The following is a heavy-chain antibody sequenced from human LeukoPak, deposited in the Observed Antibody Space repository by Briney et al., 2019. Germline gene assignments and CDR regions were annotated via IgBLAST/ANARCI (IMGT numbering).Heavy chain of an antibody. D-gene: IGHD2-15*01. J-gene: IGHJ4*02. V-gene: IGHV4-61*02. Sequence: SETLSLTCTVSGGSVSRGSYYWSWIRQPAGKGLEWIGRIYISGSTNYNFSLQSRVTMSVDTSKNQFSLKLSSVTAADTAVYYCARALNPLPGTYYFDYWGQGTLVTVSS. CDR1: GGSVSRGSYY. CDR3: ARALNPLPGTYYFDY. CDR2: IYISGST.